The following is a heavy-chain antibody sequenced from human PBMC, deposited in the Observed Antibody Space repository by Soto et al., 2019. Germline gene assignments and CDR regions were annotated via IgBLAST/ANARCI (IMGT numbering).Heavy chain of an antibody. CDR3: AKDGYCSGGSCYSYYGMDV. J-gene: IGHJ6*02. D-gene: IGHD2-15*01. CDR2: ISGSGGST. Sequence: GGSLRLSCAASGFTFSSYAMSWVRQAPGKGLEWVSAISGSGGSTYYADSVKGRFTISRDNSKNTLYLQMNSLRAEDTAVYYCAKDGYCSGGSCYSYYGMDVWGQGTTVTVSS. V-gene: IGHV3-23*01. CDR1: GFTFSSYA.